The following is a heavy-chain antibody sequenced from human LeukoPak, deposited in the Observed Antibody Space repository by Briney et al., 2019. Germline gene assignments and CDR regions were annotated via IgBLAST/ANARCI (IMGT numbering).Heavy chain of an antibody. CDR3: TRSTNLEAFDI. CDR2: IYYSGST. V-gene: IGHV4-61*01. CDR1: GGSLSSGTYY. D-gene: IGHD2-8*01. J-gene: IGHJ3*02. Sequence: PSETLSLTCTVSGGSLSSGTYYWSWIRQPPGKGLEWIGYIYYSGSTNYNPSLKSRVTVSVDTSKNQCSLKLSSVTTADTAVYYCTRSTNLEAFDIWGQGTMVTVSS.